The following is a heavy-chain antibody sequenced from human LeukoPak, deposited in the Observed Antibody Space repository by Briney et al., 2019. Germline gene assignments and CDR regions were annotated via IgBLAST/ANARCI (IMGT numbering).Heavy chain of an antibody. CDR3: ARGGLTRSGPNFDY. Sequence: PSQTLSLTCTVSGGSISSGDYYWSWIRQPPGKGPEWIGYIYYSGSTYYNPSLKSRVTISVDTSKNQFSLKLSSVTAADTAVYYCARGGLTRSGPNFDYWGRGTLVTVSS. CDR2: IYYSGST. CDR1: GGSISSGDYY. D-gene: IGHD3-10*01. V-gene: IGHV4-30-4*01. J-gene: IGHJ4*02.